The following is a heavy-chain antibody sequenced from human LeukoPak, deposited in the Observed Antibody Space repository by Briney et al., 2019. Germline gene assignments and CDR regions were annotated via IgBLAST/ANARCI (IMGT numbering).Heavy chain of an antibody. CDR3: AREGSAYYDY. D-gene: IGHD3-22*01. J-gene: IGHJ4*02. CDR1: GGSISSGGYY. V-gene: IGHV4-31*03. CDR2: IHYSGST. Sequence: SETLSLTCTVSGGSISSGGYYWSWLRQHPGKGLEWIGYIHYSGSTYHNPSLKSRVTISVDTSKKQFSLNLSSVTAADTAVYYCAREGSAYYDYWGQGTLVTVSS.